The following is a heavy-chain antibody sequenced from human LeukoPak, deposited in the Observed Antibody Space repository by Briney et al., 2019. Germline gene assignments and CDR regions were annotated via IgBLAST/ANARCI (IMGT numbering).Heavy chain of an antibody. V-gene: IGHV4-34*01. J-gene: IGHJ4*02. D-gene: IGHD6-13*01. Sequence: TSETLSLTCAVYGGSFSGYYWSWIRQPPGKGLEWIGEINHSGSTNYNPSLKSRVTISVDTSKNQFSLKLSSVTAADTAVCYCARVVDSSSWYYFDYWGQGTLVTVSS. CDR2: INHSGST. CDR1: GGSFSGYY. CDR3: ARVVDSSSWYYFDY.